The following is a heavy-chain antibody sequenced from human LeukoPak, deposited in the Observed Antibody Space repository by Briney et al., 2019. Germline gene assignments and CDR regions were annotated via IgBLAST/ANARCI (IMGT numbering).Heavy chain of an antibody. V-gene: IGHV4-61*02. CDR2: IYTSGST. CDR1: GGSMSSGSNY. CDR3: ARARGQGFPEGLLDY. J-gene: IGHJ4*02. Sequence: SQTLSLTCSVSGGSMSSGSNYWSWIRQPAGKGLEWIGRIYTSGSTNYNPSLKSRVTISVDTSKNQFSLKLSSVTAADTAVYYCARARGQGFPEGLLDYWGQGTLVTASS.